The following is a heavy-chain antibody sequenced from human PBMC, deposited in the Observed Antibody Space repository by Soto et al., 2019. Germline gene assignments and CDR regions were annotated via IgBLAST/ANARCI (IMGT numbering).Heavy chain of an antibody. CDR2: ISGNGGST. CDR3: ARRGYGLYLDY. CDR1: GFTFSSYA. D-gene: IGHD3-10*01. Sequence: EVQLVESGGGLVQPGGSLRLSCAASGFTFSSYAMHWVRQAPGKGLEYVSVISGNGGSTYYANSVKGRFTISRDNSKNTLYLQMGSLRAEDLAVYYCARRGYGLYLDYWCQGTLVTVSS. V-gene: IGHV3-64*01. J-gene: IGHJ4*02.